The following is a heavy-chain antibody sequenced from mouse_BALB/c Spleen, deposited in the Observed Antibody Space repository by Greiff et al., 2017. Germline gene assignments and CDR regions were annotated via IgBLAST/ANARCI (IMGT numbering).Heavy chain of an antibody. CDR1: GYTFTSYW. V-gene: IGHV1-69*02. CDR2: IDPSDSYT. D-gene: IGHD4-1*01. J-gene: IGHJ4*01. Sequence: QVQLKQPGAELVKPGASVKLSCKASGYTFTSYWMHWVKQRPGQGLEWIGEIDPSDSYTNYNQKFKGKATLTVDKSSSTAYMQLSSLTSEDSAVYYCARGGTVDYWGQGTSVTVSS. CDR3: ARGGTVDY.